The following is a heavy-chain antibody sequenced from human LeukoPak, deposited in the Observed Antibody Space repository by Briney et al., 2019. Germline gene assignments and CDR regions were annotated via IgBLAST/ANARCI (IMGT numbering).Heavy chain of an antibody. CDR2: ISAYNGNT. Sequence: ASVKVSCKASGYTFTSYGISWVRQAPGQGLEWMGWISAYNGNTNYAQKLQGRVTMTTDTSTSTAYMELRSLRSDDTAVYYCARVPPQQLVLLGALDIWGQGTMVTVSS. D-gene: IGHD6-13*01. CDR1: GYTFTSYG. CDR3: ARVPPQQLVLLGALDI. V-gene: IGHV1-18*01. J-gene: IGHJ3*02.